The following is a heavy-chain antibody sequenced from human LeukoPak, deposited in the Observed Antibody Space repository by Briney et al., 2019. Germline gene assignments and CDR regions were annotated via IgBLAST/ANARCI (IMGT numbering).Heavy chain of an antibody. Sequence: PSETLSLTCTVSGGSISSYYWSWIRQPPGKGLEWIGYIYYSGSTNYNPSLKSRVTISVDTSKNQFSLKLSSVTAADTAMYYCASQSGYYDHDAFDIWGQGTMVTVSS. CDR2: IYYSGST. D-gene: IGHD3-22*01. V-gene: IGHV4-59*01. CDR3: ASQSGYYDHDAFDI. J-gene: IGHJ3*02. CDR1: GGSISSYY.